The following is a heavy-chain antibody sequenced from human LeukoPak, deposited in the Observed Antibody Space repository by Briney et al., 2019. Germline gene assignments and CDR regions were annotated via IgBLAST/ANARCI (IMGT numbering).Heavy chain of an antibody. V-gene: IGHV4-4*07. Sequence: SETLSLTCTVSGGSISSYYWSWVRQPAGKGLEWIGRIYTSGSTNYNPSLKSRVTMSVDTSKNQFSLNLSSVTAADTAVYYCARGLQAAAGIDYWGQGTLVTVSS. D-gene: IGHD6-13*01. CDR3: ARGLQAAAGIDY. CDR1: GGSISSYY. J-gene: IGHJ4*02. CDR2: IYTSGST.